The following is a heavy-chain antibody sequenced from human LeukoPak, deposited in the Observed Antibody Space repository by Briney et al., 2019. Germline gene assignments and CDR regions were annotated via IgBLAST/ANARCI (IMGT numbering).Heavy chain of an antibody. J-gene: IGHJ6*03. CDR3: AREPRFGHYYMDV. Sequence: SVKVSCKASGGTFSSYAISWVRQAPGQGLEWMGRIIPIFGTAIYAQKFQGRVTITTDESTSTAYMGLSSLRSEDTAVYYCAREPRFGHYYMDVWGKGTTVTVSS. D-gene: IGHD3-10*02. V-gene: IGHV1-69*05. CDR2: IIPIFGTA. CDR1: GGTFSSYA.